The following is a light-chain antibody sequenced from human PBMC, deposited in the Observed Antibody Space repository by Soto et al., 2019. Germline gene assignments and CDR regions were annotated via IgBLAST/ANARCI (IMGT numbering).Light chain of an antibody. Sequence: DIQMTQSPSSLSASVGDRVTITCRASQDISVYLAWYQHKPGKVPTLLIYSASTLQSGVPSRFSGSGSGTDFTLTISSLQPEDVATYYCHKFNTAPLTFGQGKRLEIK. CDR3: HKFNTAPLT. J-gene: IGKJ5*01. CDR1: QDISVY. V-gene: IGKV1-27*01. CDR2: SAS.